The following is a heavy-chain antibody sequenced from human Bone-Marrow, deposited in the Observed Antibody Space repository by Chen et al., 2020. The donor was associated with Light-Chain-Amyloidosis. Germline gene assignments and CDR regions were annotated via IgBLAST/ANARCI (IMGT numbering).Heavy chain of an antibody. CDR1: GYSFTSYW. CDR2: IYPGDSDT. J-gene: IGHJ3*02. V-gene: IGHV5-51*01. CDR3: ARRTPGILTGHIPGGAFDI. Sequence: EVQLVQSGAEVKKPGESLKISCKGSGYSFTSYWIGWVRQMPGKGLEWMGIIYPGDSDTRYSPSFQGQVTISADKSISTAYLQWSSLKASDTAMYYCARRTPGILTGHIPGGAFDIWGQGTMVTVSS. D-gene: IGHD3-9*01.